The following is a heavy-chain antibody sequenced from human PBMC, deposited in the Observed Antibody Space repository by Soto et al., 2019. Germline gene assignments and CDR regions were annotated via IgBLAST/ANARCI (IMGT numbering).Heavy chain of an antibody. CDR2: IYTSGST. CDR1: GGSFSNSY. V-gene: IGHV4-4*07. D-gene: IGHD2-21*02. Sequence: KPSETLSLTCSVSGGSFSNSYWTWIRQPAGKRLEWIGRIYTSGSTTYNPSLKSRVTLSLGTSKSQFSLRLTSVTAADTAVYYCARAPLRTAIPKDAFDIWGQGTMVTVSS. J-gene: IGHJ3*02. CDR3: ARAPLRTAIPKDAFDI.